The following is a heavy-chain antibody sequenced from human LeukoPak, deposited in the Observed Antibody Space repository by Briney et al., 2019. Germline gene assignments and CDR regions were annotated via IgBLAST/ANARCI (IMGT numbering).Heavy chain of an antibody. J-gene: IGHJ4*02. D-gene: IGHD3-10*01. Sequence: SETLSLSCAVYGGSFSGYSWNWIRQPPVKGLEWIGEINHSGGTNYNPSLKSRVTISVDTSKKQFSLKLSSVTAADTAVYYCARGVDYYGVWGQGTLVTVSS. CDR2: INHSGGT. V-gene: IGHV4-34*01. CDR1: GGSFSGYS. CDR3: ARGVDYYGV.